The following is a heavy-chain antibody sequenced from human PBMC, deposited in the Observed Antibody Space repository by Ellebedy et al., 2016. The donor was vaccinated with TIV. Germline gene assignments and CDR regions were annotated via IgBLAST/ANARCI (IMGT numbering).Heavy chain of an antibody. J-gene: IGHJ4*02. V-gene: IGHV2-5*02. CDR3: SRRRLNPRATAGFDS. Sequence: SGPTLVKPTQTLTLTCTFSGFSLSTSGVCVGWIRQPPGKALEWLALIYWDDDKRYSPSLKSRFTITKDTSKNQVVLTVTNMDPVDTATYYCSRRRLNPRATAGFDSWGQGILVTVSS. CDR2: IYWDDDK. CDR1: GFSLSTSGVC.